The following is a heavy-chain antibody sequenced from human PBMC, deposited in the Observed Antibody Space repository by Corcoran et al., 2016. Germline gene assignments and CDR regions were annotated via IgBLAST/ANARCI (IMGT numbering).Heavy chain of an antibody. V-gene: IGHV3-73*02. CDR1: GFTFSGSA. Sequence: EVQLVESGGGLVQPGWSLKLSCAASGFTFSGSAMHWVRQASGKGLEWVGRIRSKANSYATAYAASVKCRFTISRDDSKNKSYLQMNRLKTEDTAVYYCNTPEGDTAMGMADYWGQGTLVTVSS. CDR3: NTPEGDTAMGMADY. D-gene: IGHD5-18*01. J-gene: IGHJ4*02. CDR2: IRSKANSYAT.